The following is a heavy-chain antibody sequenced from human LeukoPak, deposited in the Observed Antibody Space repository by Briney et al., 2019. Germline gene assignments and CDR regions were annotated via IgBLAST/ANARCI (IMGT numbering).Heavy chain of an antibody. CDR1: GFTFSSYW. CDR3: ARGPDSYHGMDV. CDR2: IKTDGSST. J-gene: IGHJ6*02. V-gene: IGHV3-74*01. Sequence: PGGSLRLSCAASGFTFSSYWMHWVRQAPGKGLVWVSRIKTDGSSTTYADSVKGRFTISRDNAKNTLHLHMNSLRAEDTAVYYCARGPDSYHGMDVWGQGTTVTVSS.